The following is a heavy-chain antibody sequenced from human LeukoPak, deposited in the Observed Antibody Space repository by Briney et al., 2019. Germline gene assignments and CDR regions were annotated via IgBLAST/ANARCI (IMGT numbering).Heavy chain of an antibody. J-gene: IGHJ4*02. Sequence: GGSLRLSCAASGFSFISYAMNWVRQAPGEGLEWVSTISGGGGSTYYADSVKGRFTISRDNSKNTLYLQMNSLRAEDTAVYYCARERRYFDWLSNYYFDYWGQGTLVTVSS. CDR3: ARERRYFDWLSNYYFDY. V-gene: IGHV3-23*01. CDR1: GFSFISYA. D-gene: IGHD3-9*01. CDR2: ISGGGGST.